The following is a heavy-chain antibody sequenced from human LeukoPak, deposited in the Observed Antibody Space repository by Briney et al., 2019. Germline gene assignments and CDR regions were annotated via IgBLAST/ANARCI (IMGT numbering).Heavy chain of an antibody. CDR3: ARDRRSRRDSKTPYYYYGMDV. V-gene: IGHV1-18*01. J-gene: IGHJ6*02. D-gene: IGHD3-3*01. CDR1: GYTFTSYG. Sequence: GASLKVSCKASGYTFTSYGINWVRQAPGQGLEWMGWISAYNGKTIYAQKLQGRVARTTDTSTRTVYMELRSLRSDDTAVYYCARDRRSRRDSKTPYYYYGMDVWGQGPTATVS. CDR2: ISAYNGKT.